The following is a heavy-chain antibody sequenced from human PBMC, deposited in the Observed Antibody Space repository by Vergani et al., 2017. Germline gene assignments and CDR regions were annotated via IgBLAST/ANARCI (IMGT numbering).Heavy chain of an antibody. Sequence: QVQLVQSGAEVKKPGASVKVSCKASGYTFVSYDISWVRQAPGQGLEWMGWISAYNGNSNYAQKLQGRVTMTTDTATSTAYMELRSLRSDDTAVYYCARDRRITMVRGVIIGGMDVWGQGTTVTVSS. D-gene: IGHD3-10*01. J-gene: IGHJ6*02. CDR3: ARDRRITMVRGVIIGGMDV. CDR1: GYTFVSYD. CDR2: ISAYNGNS. V-gene: IGHV1-18*01.